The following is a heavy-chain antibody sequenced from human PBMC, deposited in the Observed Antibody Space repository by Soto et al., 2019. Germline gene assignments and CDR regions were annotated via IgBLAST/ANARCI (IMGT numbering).Heavy chain of an antibody. J-gene: IGHJ4*02. CDR3: ARGSGWSSYFDY. Sequence: QVQLVQSGAEVKKPGSSVKVSCKASGGTFSSYAISWVRQAPGQGLEWMGGIIPIFGTANYAQKFQGRVTIXTXASTSTAYMERSSLRSEDTAVYYCARGSGWSSYFDYWGQGTLVTVSS. V-gene: IGHV1-69*05. CDR2: IIPIFGTA. CDR1: GGTFSSYA. D-gene: IGHD6-19*01.